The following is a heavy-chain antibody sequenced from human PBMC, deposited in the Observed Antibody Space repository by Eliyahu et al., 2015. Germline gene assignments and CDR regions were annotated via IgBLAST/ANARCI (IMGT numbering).Heavy chain of an antibody. Sequence: QVTLKESGPVLVKPTETLTLTCTVSGFSLSNARXGVSWIRQPPGKALEWLAHIFSNDEKSYSTSLKSRLTISKDTSKSQVVLTMTNMDPVDTATYYCARSRIVVVAATELPDAFDIWGQGTMVTVSS. J-gene: IGHJ3*02. D-gene: IGHD2-15*01. CDR2: IFSNDEK. CDR3: ARSRIVVVAATELPDAFDI. V-gene: IGHV2-26*01. CDR1: GFSLSNARXG.